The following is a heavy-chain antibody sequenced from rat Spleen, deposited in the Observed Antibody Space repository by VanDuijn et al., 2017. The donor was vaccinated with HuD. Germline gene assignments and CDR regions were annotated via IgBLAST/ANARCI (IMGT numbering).Heavy chain of an antibody. D-gene: IGHD3-4*01. J-gene: IGHJ3*01. CDR2: INPGSGGT. CDR3: APTAHGFAY. Sequence: VKISCKASGYSFTSYDISWIKQRPGQALEWIGAINPGSGGTGYNEKFKGKATLTVDKSSSTAFMQLSSLTPEDTAVYYCAPTAHGFAYWGQGTLVTVSS. CDR1: GYSFTSYD. V-gene: IGHV1-60*01.